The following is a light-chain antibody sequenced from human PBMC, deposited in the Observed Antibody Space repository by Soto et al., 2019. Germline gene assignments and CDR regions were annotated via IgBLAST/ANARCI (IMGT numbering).Light chain of an antibody. CDR1: SSDVGGYNY. CDR2: EVS. V-gene: IGLV2-8*01. Sequence: QSALTQPPSASGSPGQSVTISSTGTSSDVGGYNYVSWYQQHPGKAPKFMIYEVSKRPSGVPDRFSGSKSGNTASLTVSGLQAEDEADYYCSSYAGSNFVVFGGGTKLTVL. CDR3: SSYAGSNFVV. J-gene: IGLJ2*01.